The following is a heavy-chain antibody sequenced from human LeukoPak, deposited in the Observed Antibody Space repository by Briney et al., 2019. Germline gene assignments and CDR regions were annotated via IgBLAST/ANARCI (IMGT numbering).Heavy chain of an antibody. D-gene: IGHD3-10*01. J-gene: IGHJ5*02. CDR1: GGSFRGYY. CDR2: INHSGST. V-gene: IGHV4-34*01. CDR3: ARALTYYYGSGSYPGLNWFDP. Sequence: ETLSLTCAVYGGSFRGYYWSWIRQPPGKWLEWIGEINHSGSTNYNPSLKSRVTISVDTSKNQFSLKLSSVTAADTAVYYCARALTYYYGSGSYPGLNWFDPWGQGTLVTVSS.